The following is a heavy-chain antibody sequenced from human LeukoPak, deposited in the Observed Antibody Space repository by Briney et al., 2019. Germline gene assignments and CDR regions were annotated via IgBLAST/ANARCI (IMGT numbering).Heavy chain of an antibody. CDR1: GGSISSYY. V-gene: IGHV4-59*01. J-gene: IGHJ6*03. CDR3: ARALFGSGSYYKWNYYYYMDV. D-gene: IGHD3-10*01. Sequence: SETLSLTCTVSGGSISSYYWSWIRQPPGKGLEWIGYIYYSGSTNYNSSLKSRVTISVDTSKNQFPLKLSSVTAADTAVYYCARALFGSGSYYKWNYYYYMDVWGKGTTVTVSS. CDR2: IYYSGST.